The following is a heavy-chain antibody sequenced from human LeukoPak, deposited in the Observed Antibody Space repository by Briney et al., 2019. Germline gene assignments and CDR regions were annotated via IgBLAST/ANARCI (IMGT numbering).Heavy chain of an antibody. V-gene: IGHV3-74*01. D-gene: IGHD3-10*01. Sequence: GGSLRLSCAASGFTFSSYWMHWVRQAPGKGLVWVSRISDGGSTTTYADSVKGRFTISRDNAKNTLYLQMNGLRAEDTAVYYCARDPRGPGLNYWGQGTLVTVSS. J-gene: IGHJ4*02. CDR1: GFTFSSYW. CDR3: ARDPRGPGLNY. CDR2: ISDGGSTT.